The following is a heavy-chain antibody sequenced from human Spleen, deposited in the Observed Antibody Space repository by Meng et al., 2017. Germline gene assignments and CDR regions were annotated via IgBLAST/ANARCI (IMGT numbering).Heavy chain of an antibody. Sequence: SETLSPTCTLSGGSTSSGGYYWSWLRQHPGKGLEWIGYIYYSGSTYYNPSLKSRVTISVDTSKNQFSLKLSSMTAADTAVYYCARGGYCSSTSCFVGGFDYWGQGTLVTVSS. CDR1: GGSTSSGGYY. CDR3: ARGGYCSSTSCFVGGFDY. CDR2: IYYSGST. D-gene: IGHD2-2*01. J-gene: IGHJ4*02. V-gene: IGHV4-31*03.